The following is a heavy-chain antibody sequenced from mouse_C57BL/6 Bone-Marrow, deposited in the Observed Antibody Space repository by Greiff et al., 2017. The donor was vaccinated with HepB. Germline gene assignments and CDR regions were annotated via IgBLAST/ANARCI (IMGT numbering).Heavy chain of an antibody. D-gene: IGHD1-1*01. Sequence: QVQLKQPGAELVMPGASVKLSCKASGYTFTSYWMHWVKQRPGQGLEWIGEIDPSDSYTNYNQKFKGKSTLTVDKSSSTASMQLSSLTSEDSAVYYSARGSSYVWYFDVWGTGTTVTVSS. CDR2: IDPSDSYT. J-gene: IGHJ1*03. V-gene: IGHV1-69*01. CDR1: GYTFTSYW. CDR3: ARGSSYVWYFDV.